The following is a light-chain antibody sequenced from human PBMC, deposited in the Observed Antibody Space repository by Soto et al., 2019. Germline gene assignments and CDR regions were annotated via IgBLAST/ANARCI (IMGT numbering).Light chain of an antibody. CDR2: AAS. Sequence: DIQVTQSPSSLSASVGDRVTITCRTSQSSADFLNWYQQKSGKAPKLRIYAASHLHTGVPSRFSGRGSGTDVTLTISNLQPEDFATYYCQQTYRSPQTFGQGTKVEI. CDR1: QSSADF. J-gene: IGKJ1*01. CDR3: QQTYRSPQT. V-gene: IGKV1-39*01.